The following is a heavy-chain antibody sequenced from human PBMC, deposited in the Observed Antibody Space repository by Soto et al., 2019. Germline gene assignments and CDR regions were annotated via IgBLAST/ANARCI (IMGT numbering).Heavy chain of an antibody. Sequence: XSVKVCCKASGYTFTCYYMHWVRQAPGQGLEWMGWINPNSGGTNYAQKFQGRVTMTRDTSISTAYMELSRLRSDDTAVYYCARESSSGWSYYFDSWGQGTLVTVSS. CDR1: GYTFTCYY. V-gene: IGHV1-2*02. J-gene: IGHJ4*02. CDR3: ARESSSGWSYYFDS. CDR2: INPNSGGT. D-gene: IGHD6-19*01.